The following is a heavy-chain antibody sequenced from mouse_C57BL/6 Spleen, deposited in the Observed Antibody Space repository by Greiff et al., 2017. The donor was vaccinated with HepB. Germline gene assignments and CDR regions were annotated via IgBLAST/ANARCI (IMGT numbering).Heavy chain of an antibody. V-gene: IGHV1-15*01. CDR3: TRRARYYGSSPFAY. CDR1: GYTFTDYE. J-gene: IGHJ3*01. CDR2: IDPETGGT. D-gene: IGHD1-1*01. Sequence: VQLQQSGAELVRPGASVTLSCKASGYTFTDYEMHWVKQTPVHGLEWIGAIDPETGGTAYNQKFKGKAILTADKSSSTAYMELRSLTSEDSAVYYCTRRARYYGSSPFAYWGQGTLVTVSA.